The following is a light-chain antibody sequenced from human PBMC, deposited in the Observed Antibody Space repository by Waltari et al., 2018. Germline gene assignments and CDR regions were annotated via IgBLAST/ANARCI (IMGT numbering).Light chain of an antibody. V-gene: IGKV4-1*01. Sequence: DIVMTQSPDSLAVSLGERATINCNSSQSVLYSSNNKNYLAWYQQKPGQPPKLLIYWASTRESGVPDRFSGSGSGTDFTLTISSLQAEDVAVYYCQQYYSTPPHTFGQGTKLEIK. CDR1: QSVLYSSNNKNY. J-gene: IGKJ2*01. CDR3: QQYYSTPPHT. CDR2: WAS.